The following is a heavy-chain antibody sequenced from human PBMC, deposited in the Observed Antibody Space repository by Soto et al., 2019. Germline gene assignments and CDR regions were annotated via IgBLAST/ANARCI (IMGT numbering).Heavy chain of an antibody. V-gene: IGHV3-30*03. CDR1: GFTFSSYG. CDR2: ISYEGSNK. CDR3: AVGYCSSTSCYAPRLYYYGMDV. D-gene: IGHD2-2*01. J-gene: IGHJ6*02. Sequence: QVQLVESGGGVVQPGRSLRLSCAASGFTFSSYGMHWVRQAPGKGLEWVAVISYEGSNKYYADSVKGRFTISRDNSKNTLYLQMNSLRAEDTAVYYCAVGYCSSTSCYAPRLYYYGMDVWGQGTTVTVSS.